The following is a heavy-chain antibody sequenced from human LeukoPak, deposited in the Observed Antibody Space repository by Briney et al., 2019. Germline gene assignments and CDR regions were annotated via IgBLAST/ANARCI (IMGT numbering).Heavy chain of an antibody. V-gene: IGHV1-46*01. Sequence: GASVKVSCKASGYTSTSYYMHWVRQAPGQGLEWMGIIDPSGGSTSYAQKFQGRVTMTRDTSTSTVYMELSSLRSEDTAVYYCARAPDIVVVPAAYDAFDIWGQGTMVTVSS. D-gene: IGHD2-2*01. CDR3: ARAPDIVVVPAAYDAFDI. CDR2: IDPSGGST. CDR1: GYTSTSYY. J-gene: IGHJ3*02.